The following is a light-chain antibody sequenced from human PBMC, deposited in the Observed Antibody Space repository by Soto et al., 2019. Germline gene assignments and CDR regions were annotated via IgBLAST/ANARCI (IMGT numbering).Light chain of an antibody. CDR2: LEGSGSY. V-gene: IGLV4-60*02. CDR1: SGHSTYI. J-gene: IGLJ2*01. CDR3: ETWDSNTHKV. Sequence: QLVLTQSSSASASLGSSVKLTCTLSSGHSTYIIAWHQQQPGKAPRYLMKLEGSGSYNKGSGVPDRFSGSRSGADRYLTISNLKFEDEADYYCETWDSNTHKVFGGGPKLTVL.